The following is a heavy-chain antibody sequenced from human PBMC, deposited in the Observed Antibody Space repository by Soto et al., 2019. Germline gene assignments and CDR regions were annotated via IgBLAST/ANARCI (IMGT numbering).Heavy chain of an antibody. V-gene: IGHV1-2*04. CDR3: ASYVTTHLAADF. J-gene: IGHJ4*02. D-gene: IGHD1-26*01. Sequence: QVQLVQSGAEVKKPGASVKVSCKASGYTFTTYYINWVRQAPGQGLEWMGWINPHTGATNYAQKFQGWVTLPRDTSVNSAYMEVSRLPSGDTAVYFFASYVTTHLAADFWGQRTLVTVSS. CDR1: GYTFTTYY. CDR2: INPHTGAT.